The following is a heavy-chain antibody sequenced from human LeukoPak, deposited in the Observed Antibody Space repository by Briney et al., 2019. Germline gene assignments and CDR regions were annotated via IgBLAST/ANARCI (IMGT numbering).Heavy chain of an antibody. CDR1: GDSVSSNSAA. D-gene: IGHD1-26*01. CDR2: TYYRSKWYN. CDR3: ARSSRGSYPLYYYGMDV. V-gene: IGHV6-1*01. J-gene: IGHJ6*02. Sequence: SQTLSLTCAISGDSVSSNSAAWNWIRQSPSRGLEWLGRTYYRSKWYNDYAVSVKSRITINPDTSKNQFSLQLNSVTPEDTAVYYCARSSRGSYPLYYYGMDVWGQGTTVTVSS.